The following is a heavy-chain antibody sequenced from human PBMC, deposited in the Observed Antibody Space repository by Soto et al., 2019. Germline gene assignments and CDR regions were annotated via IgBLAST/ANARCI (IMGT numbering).Heavy chain of an antibody. CDR2: INPNSGGT. CDR1: GYTFTGYY. J-gene: IGHJ5*02. Sequence: ASVKVSCKASGYTFTGYYMHCVRQAPGQGLEWMGWINPNSGGTNYAQKFQGWVTMTRDTSISTAYMELSRLRSDDTAVYYCARGLSTIFGVVYNWFDPWGQGTLVTVSS. V-gene: IGHV1-2*04. D-gene: IGHD3-3*01. CDR3: ARGLSTIFGVVYNWFDP.